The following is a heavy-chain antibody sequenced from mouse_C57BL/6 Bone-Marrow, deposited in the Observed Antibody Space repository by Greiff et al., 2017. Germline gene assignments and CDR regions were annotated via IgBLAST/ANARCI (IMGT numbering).Heavy chain of an antibody. CDR3: ASGYAMDY. J-gene: IGHJ4*01. Sequence: VQLQQSGPGMVKPSQSLSLTCTVTGYSFTSGYVWHWNRHFPGNKLERRGYIRYSGSTTYNPSLKNRISITHNTSKNHFCLKMNSVTTEYTASYCCASGYAMDYWGQGTSVTVSS. V-gene: IGHV3-1*01. CDR1: GYSFTSGYV. CDR2: IRYSGST.